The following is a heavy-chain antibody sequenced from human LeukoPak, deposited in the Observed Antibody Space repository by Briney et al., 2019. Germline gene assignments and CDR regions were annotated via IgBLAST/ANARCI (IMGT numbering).Heavy chain of an antibody. CDR3: ARDPFYYYDSSGYTPGAFDI. CDR2: IYYSGST. J-gene: IGHJ3*02. CDR1: GGSISSGGYY. V-gene: IGHV4-31*03. Sequence: PSQTLSLTCTVSGGSISSGGYYWSWIRQHPGKGLEWIGYIYYSGSTYYNPSLKSRVTISVDTSKNQFSLKLSPVTAADTAVYYCARDPFYYYDSSGYTPGAFDIWGQGTMVTVSS. D-gene: IGHD3-22*01.